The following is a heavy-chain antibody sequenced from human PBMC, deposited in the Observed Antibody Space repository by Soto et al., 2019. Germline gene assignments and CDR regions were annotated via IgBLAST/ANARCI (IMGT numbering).Heavy chain of an antibody. CDR3: ARLVKGDRFDY. Sequence: PSETLSLTSTVPGGSISSYYWSWIRQPPGKGLEWIGYIYYSGSTNYNPSLKSRVTISVDTSKNQFSLKLSSVTAADTAVYYCARLVKGDRFDYWGQGTLVTVSS. CDR1: GGSISSYY. CDR2: IYYSGST. J-gene: IGHJ4*02. V-gene: IGHV4-59*08. D-gene: IGHD2-21*01.